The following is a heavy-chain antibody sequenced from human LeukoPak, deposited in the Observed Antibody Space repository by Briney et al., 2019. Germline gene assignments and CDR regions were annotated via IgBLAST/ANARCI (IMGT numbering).Heavy chain of an antibody. J-gene: IGHJ4*02. CDR3: AKGGRSSSGWSYFDY. V-gene: IGHV3-7*03. CDR1: GFPFSNYG. D-gene: IGHD6-19*01. Sequence: GGSLRLSCAASGFPFSNYGMHWVRQAPGKGLEWVANIKQDGSEKYYVDSVKGRFTISRDNAKNSLYLQMNSLRAEDTAVYYCAKGGRSSSGWSYFDYWGQGTLVTVSS. CDR2: IKQDGSEK.